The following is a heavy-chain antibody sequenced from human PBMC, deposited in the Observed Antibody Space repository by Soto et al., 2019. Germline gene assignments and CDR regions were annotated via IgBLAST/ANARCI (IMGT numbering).Heavy chain of an antibody. D-gene: IGHD2-21*02. J-gene: IGHJ3*02. Sequence: QVQLVQSGAEVKKPGSSVKVSCKASGGTFSSYAISWVRQAPGQGLEWMGGIIPIFGTANYAQKFQGRVTITADESTSTAYMELSSLISEDTAVYYCARARFILAAIHDAFDIWGQGTMVTVSS. CDR3: ARARFILAAIHDAFDI. CDR2: IIPIFGTA. CDR1: GGTFSSYA. V-gene: IGHV1-69*01.